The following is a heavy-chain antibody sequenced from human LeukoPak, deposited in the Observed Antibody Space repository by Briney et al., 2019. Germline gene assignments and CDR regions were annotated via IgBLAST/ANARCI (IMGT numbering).Heavy chain of an antibody. V-gene: IGHV3-23*01. J-gene: IGHJ4*02. CDR3: ARGLMVRGVINY. Sequence: GGSLRLFCAASGFTFSSYWMSWVRQAPGKGLEWVSAISGSGGSTYYADSVKGRFTISRDNSKNTLYLQMNSLRAEDTAVYYCARGLMVRGVINYWGQGTLVTVSS. D-gene: IGHD3-10*01. CDR1: GFTFSSYW. CDR2: ISGSGGST.